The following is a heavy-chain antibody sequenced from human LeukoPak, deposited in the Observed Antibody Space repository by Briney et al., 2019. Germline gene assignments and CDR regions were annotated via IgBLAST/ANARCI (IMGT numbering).Heavy chain of an antibody. D-gene: IGHD6-13*01. V-gene: IGHV4-59*01. Sequence: SETLSLTCTVSGGSMSGYYWTWIRQPPGKGLEWVGYIYYSGTTKYNPSLKSRVTISLDTSKNQFSLELSSVTAADTAVYYCARAPYSSTWYLEYFDFWGEGTLVTVSS. J-gene: IGHJ4*02. CDR3: ARAPYSSTWYLEYFDF. CDR2: IYYSGTT. CDR1: GGSMSGYY.